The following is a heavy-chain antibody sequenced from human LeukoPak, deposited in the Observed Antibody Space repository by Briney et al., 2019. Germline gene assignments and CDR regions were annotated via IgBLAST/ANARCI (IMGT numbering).Heavy chain of an antibody. J-gene: IGHJ4*02. Sequence: GGSLRLSCAASGFTFSSYAMHWVRQAPGKGLEYVSAISSNGGSTYYANSVKGRFTISRDNSKNTLYLQMGSLRAEDMAVYYCARGGVGAFSPYDYWGQGTLVTVSS. CDR3: ARGGVGAFSPYDY. V-gene: IGHV3-64*01. CDR2: ISSNGGST. CDR1: GFTFSSYA. D-gene: IGHD1-26*01.